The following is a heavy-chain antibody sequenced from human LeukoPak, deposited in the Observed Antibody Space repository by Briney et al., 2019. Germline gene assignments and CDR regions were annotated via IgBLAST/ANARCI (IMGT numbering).Heavy chain of an antibody. V-gene: IGHV3-11*04. CDR2: ISSSGSTI. Sequence: GGSLRLSCAASGFTFSDYYMSWIRQAPGKGLEWVSYISSSGSTIYYADSVKGRFTISRDNAKNSLYLQMNSLGAEDTAVYYCARDDEVGATSFDYWGQGTLVTVSS. CDR3: ARDDEVGATSFDY. D-gene: IGHD1-26*01. CDR1: GFTFSDYY. J-gene: IGHJ4*02.